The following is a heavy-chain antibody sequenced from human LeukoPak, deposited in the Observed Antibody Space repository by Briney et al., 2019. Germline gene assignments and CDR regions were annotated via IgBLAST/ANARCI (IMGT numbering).Heavy chain of an antibody. D-gene: IGHD6-19*01. J-gene: IGHJ4*02. Sequence: GGSLRLSCAASGFTFDDYAMHWVRQAPGKGLEWVSGISWNSGSIGYADSVKGRFTISRDNAKNSLYLQMNSLRAEDMALYYCAKDVSATVAGHFDYWGQGTLVTVSS. V-gene: IGHV3-9*03. CDR1: GFTFDDYA. CDR2: ISWNSGSI. CDR3: AKDVSATVAGHFDY.